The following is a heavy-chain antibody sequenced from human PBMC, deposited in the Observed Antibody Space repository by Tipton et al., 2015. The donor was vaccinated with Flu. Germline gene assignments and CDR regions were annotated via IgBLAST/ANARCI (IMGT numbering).Heavy chain of an antibody. J-gene: IGHJ2*01. CDR3: AKVAGANPYWFFDV. Sequence: GSLRLSCEASGFTFRNYAMGWVRRAPGRGLEWVSTITGSGTTPYYTDSVQGRFTISRDNSKNTLSLQMSSLRVEDTAVYYCAKVAGANPYWFFDVWGRGTLVSVSS. D-gene: IGHD1-26*01. V-gene: IGHV3-23*01. CDR2: ITGSGTTP. CDR1: GFTFRNYA.